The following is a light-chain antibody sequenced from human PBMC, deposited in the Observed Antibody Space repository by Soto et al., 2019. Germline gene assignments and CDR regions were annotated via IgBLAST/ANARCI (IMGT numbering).Light chain of an antibody. CDR1: SSDVGSSIL. V-gene: IGLV2-23*01. J-gene: IGLJ1*01. CDR3: CSFARSSTFYV. CDR2: EGG. Sequence: QSALTQPASVSGSPGQSITISCTGTSSDVGSSILVSWYQQHPGKAPKLIIFEGGRRASGVSGRFSGSKSGNTASLTISGLQAADEADYYCCSFARSSTFYVFGTGTKLTVL.